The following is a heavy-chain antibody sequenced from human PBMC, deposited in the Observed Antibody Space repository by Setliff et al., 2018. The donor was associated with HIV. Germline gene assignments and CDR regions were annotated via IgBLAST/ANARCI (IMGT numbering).Heavy chain of an antibody. J-gene: IGHJ4*02. V-gene: IGHV3-7*01. CDR3: ARGGLITPFGLLSYYDSSGYFDY. D-gene: IGHD3-22*01. CDR1: GFTFTGYW. CDR2: INYDGSEK. Sequence: PGGSLRLSCAASGFTFTGYWMSWVRLAPGKGLEWVANINYDGSEKYYVDSVKGRFTISRDNAKNSLNLQRNSLRADDTAVYYCARGGLITPFGLLSYYDSSGYFDYWGQGTLVTVSS.